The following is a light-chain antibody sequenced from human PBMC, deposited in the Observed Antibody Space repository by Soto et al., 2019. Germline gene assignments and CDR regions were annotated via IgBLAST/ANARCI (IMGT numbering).Light chain of an antibody. CDR3: QQYETYSGT. V-gene: IGKV1-5*03. Sequence: DIQMTQSPSTLSASVGDRVTITCRASQIINTWLAWYQQKPGKAPKLLIYRASNLVSGDASRFSGSGSGTEFTLTISSLQPDDFSIYYCQQYETYSGTFGPGTKVDL. CDR1: QIINTW. J-gene: IGKJ3*01. CDR2: RAS.